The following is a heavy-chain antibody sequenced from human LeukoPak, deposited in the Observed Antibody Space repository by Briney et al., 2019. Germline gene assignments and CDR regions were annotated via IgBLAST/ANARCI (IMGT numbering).Heavy chain of an antibody. V-gene: IGHV2-5*01. CDR3: AHRGGL. Sequence: SGPTLFKPTQPLTLTSTFSGFSLSTTGVGVGWIRQPPGKALEWLALIYWNDDKRYSLSLKNRLTITKDTSKNQVVLTMTNMDPVDTATYYCAHRGGLWGQGTLVTVSS. J-gene: IGHJ4*02. D-gene: IGHD2-15*01. CDR2: IYWNDDK. CDR1: GFSLSTTGVG.